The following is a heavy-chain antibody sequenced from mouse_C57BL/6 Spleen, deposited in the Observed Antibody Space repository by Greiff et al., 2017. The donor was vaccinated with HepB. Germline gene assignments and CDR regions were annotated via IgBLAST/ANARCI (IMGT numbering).Heavy chain of an antibody. Sequence: VQLQQSGAELVKPGASVKISCKASGYAFSSYWMNWVKQRPGKGLEWIGQIYPGDGDTNYNGKFKGKATLTADKSSSTAYMQLSSLTSEDSAVYFWARSYYGSSYEGDWAMDYWGQGTSVTVSS. D-gene: IGHD1-1*01. CDR3: ARSYYGSSYEGDWAMDY. CDR2: IYPGDGDT. V-gene: IGHV1-80*01. CDR1: GYAFSSYW. J-gene: IGHJ4*01.